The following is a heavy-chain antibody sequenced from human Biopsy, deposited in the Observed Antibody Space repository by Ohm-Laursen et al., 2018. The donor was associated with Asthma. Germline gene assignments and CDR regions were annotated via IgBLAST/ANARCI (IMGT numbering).Heavy chain of an antibody. Sequence: SLRLSCAASGFTFSSYAMHWIRQAPGKGLEWISYINGKSNSIEYADSVKGRFTISRDNAKNSLYLQMNSLRAEDTAVYYCARDSYSSGLYDDFESWGQGTLVTVSS. V-gene: IGHV3-48*04. D-gene: IGHD6-19*01. CDR3: ARDSYSSGLYDDFES. J-gene: IGHJ4*02. CDR2: INGKSNSI. CDR1: GFTFSSYA.